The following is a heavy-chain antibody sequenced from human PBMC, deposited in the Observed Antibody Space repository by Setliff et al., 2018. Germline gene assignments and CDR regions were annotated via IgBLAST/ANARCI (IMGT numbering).Heavy chain of an antibody. V-gene: IGHV3-7*01. J-gene: IGHJ4*02. CDR3: ARASKGLYCGSDCFYTFDS. D-gene: IGHD2-21*02. CDR2: INQDGSET. CDR1: GFTFSNHG. Sequence: GGSLRLSCVASGFTFSNHGMLWVRQAPGKGLEWVANINQDGSETYYVDSLKGRFSVSRDNGKNSLYLQMNSLRAEDTAVYYCARASKGLYCGSDCFYTFDSWGPGTLVTVSS.